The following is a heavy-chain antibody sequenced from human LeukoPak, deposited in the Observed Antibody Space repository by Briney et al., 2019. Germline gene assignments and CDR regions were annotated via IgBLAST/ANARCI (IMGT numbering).Heavy chain of an antibody. CDR3: AGNFWSGYYAIDY. D-gene: IGHD3-3*01. CDR2: IYSGGST. Sequence: GGSLRLSCAASGFTFSSYWMSWVRQAPGKGLEWVSVIYSGGSTYYADSVKGRFTISRDNSKNTLYLQMNSLRAEDTAVYYCAGNFWSGYYAIDYWGQGTLVTVSS. CDR1: GFTFSSYW. J-gene: IGHJ4*02. V-gene: IGHV3-53*01.